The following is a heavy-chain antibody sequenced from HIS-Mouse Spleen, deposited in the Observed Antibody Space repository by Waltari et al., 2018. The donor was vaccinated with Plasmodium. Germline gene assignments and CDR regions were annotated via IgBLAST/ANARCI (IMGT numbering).Heavy chain of an antibody. CDR2: IYSGGST. J-gene: IGHJ4*02. D-gene: IGHD1-26*01. CDR1: GFTVSSNY. CDR3: ATPRVGGSYFDY. Sequence: EVQLVESGGGLVQPGGSLRLSCAASGFTVSSNYLTWVRQAPGKGLEWVSVIYSGGSTYYADSVKGRFTISRDNSKNTLYLQMNSLRAEDTAVYYCATPRVGGSYFDYWGQGTLVTVSS. V-gene: IGHV3-66*01.